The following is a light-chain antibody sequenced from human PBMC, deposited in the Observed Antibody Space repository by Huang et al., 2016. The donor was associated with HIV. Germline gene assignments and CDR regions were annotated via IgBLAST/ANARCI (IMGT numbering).Light chain of an antibody. CDR3: QQYQDWPRT. Sequence: EIVMTQSPGTLSLSPGERATLSCRPSQSVSSNLAWYQHKPGQAPRPLIYGASTRATGVPARFSGSGSVTEFTLTISSLQSDDFVVYYCQQYQDWPRTFGQGTKVEIK. CDR2: GAS. V-gene: IGKV3-15*01. CDR1: QSVSSN. J-gene: IGKJ1*01.